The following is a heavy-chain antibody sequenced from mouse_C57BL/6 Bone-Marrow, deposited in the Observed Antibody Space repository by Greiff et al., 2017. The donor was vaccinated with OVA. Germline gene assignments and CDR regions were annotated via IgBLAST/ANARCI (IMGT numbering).Heavy chain of an antibody. Sequence: EVKLQESGGGLVKPGGSLKLSCAASGFTFSDYGMHWVRQAPEKGLEWVAYISSGSSTIYYAYTVKGRFTISRDNAKNTLFLQMTSLRSEDTAMYYCARRTFYWGQGTLVTVSA. CDR2: ISSGSSTI. CDR1: GFTFSDYG. J-gene: IGHJ3*01. CDR3: ARRTFY. V-gene: IGHV5-17*01.